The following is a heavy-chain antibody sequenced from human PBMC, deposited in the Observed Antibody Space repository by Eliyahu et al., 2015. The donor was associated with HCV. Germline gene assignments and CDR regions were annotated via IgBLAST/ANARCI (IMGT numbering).Heavy chain of an antibody. V-gene: IGHV3-30*04. J-gene: IGHJ4*02. CDR2: ISYDGSNK. Sequence: QVQLVESGGGVVQPGRSLXLSCAASXFTFSSYAVHWVRQAPGKGLEWVAVISYDGSNKYYADSVKGRFTISRDNSRNTLFLQMNSLRAEDTAVYYCARELSTIYGSGSYYWGQGILVTVSS. CDR3: ARELSTIYGSGSYY. D-gene: IGHD3-10*01. CDR1: XFTFSSYA.